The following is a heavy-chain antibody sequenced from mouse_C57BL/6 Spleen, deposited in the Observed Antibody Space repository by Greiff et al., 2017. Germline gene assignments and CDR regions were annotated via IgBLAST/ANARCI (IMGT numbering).Heavy chain of an antibody. J-gene: IGHJ1*03. Sequence: QVPLQQSGAELARPGASVKLSCKASGYTFTSYGISWVKQRTGQGLEWIGEIYPRSGNTYYNEKFKGKATLTADKSSSTAYMELRSLTSEDYAVYFCARAGGSTMVTTGRDWYFDVWGTGTTVTVSS. CDR2: IYPRSGNT. V-gene: IGHV1-81*01. CDR3: ARAGGSTMVTTGRDWYFDV. CDR1: GYTFTSYG. D-gene: IGHD2-2*01.